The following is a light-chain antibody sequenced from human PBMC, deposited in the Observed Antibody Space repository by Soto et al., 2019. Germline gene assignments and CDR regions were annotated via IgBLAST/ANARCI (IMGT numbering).Light chain of an antibody. CDR3: QQRSNWPRT. CDR2: DAS. V-gene: IGKV3-11*01. J-gene: IGKJ1*01. Sequence: EIVMTQPLPTLSVSPGETATLSCTASQSVSSNLAWYQQKRGQAPRLLIYDASNRATGIPARFSGSGSGTDFTLTISSLEPEDFAVYYCQQRSNWPRTFGQGTKVDIK. CDR1: QSVSSN.